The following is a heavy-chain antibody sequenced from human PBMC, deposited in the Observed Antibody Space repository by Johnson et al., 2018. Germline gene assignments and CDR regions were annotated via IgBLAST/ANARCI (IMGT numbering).Heavy chain of an antibody. D-gene: IGHD5-24*01. CDR3: ARVRDGYNFGVFDV. CDR2: ISYDGNYK. J-gene: IGHJ3*01. CDR1: RFTFSNYA. Sequence: VQLVESGGGVVQPGRSLRLSCAASRFTFSNYAMHWVRQAPGKGLEWVAIISYDGNYKNYADSVKGRFTISRDNSKNTLYLQMNSLRAEDTSIYYCARVRDGYNFGVFDVWGQGTRVTVSS. V-gene: IGHV3-30-3*01.